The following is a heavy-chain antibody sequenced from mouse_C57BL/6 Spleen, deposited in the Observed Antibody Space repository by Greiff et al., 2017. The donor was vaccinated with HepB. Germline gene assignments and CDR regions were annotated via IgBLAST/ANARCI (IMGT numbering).Heavy chain of an antibody. V-gene: IGHV3-6*01. CDR2: ISYDGSN. CDR3: ARDHSNYDAMDY. J-gene: IGHJ4*01. CDR1: GYSITSGYY. D-gene: IGHD2-5*01. Sequence: EVQLVESGPGLVKPSQSLSLTCSVTGYSITSGYYWNWIRQFPGNKLEWMGYISYDGSNNYNPSLKNRISITRDTSKNQFFLKLNSVTTEYTATYYCARDHSNYDAMDYWGQGTSVTVSS.